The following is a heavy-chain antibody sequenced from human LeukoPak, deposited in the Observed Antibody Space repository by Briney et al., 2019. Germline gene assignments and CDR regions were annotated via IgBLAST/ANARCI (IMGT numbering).Heavy chain of an antibody. J-gene: IGHJ4*02. D-gene: IGHD3-16*02. CDR1: GFTFSSYS. CDR2: ISSSSSYI. V-gene: IGHV3-21*01. CDR3: ARDQRMITFGGVIVSFDY. Sequence: PGGSLRLSCAASGFTFSSYSMNWVRQAPGKGLEWVSSISSSSSYIYYADSVKGRFTISRDNAKNSLHLQMNSLRAEDTAVYYCARDQRMITFGGVIVSFDYWGQGTLVTVSS.